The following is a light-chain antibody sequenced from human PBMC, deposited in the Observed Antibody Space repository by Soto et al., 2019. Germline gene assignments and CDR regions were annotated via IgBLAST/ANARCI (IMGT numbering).Light chain of an antibody. CDR3: SSYTSDSTLV. Sequence: QSALTQPASVSGSPGQSIAISCTGTSTDVGGYNYVSWYQQHPGKAPKLMIYEVSNRPSGVSNRFSGAKSGNTASLTISGLQAEDEDDYYCSSYTSDSTLVFGGGTKVTVL. CDR2: EVS. CDR1: STDVGGYNY. V-gene: IGLV2-14*01. J-gene: IGLJ3*02.